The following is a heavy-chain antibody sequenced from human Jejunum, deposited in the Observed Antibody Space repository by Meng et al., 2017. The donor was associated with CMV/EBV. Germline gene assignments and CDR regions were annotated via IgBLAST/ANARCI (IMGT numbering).Heavy chain of an antibody. CDR3: AKGGVKVFYFNGLDV. CDR1: GFPFSNSA. Sequence: GFPFSNSALPWVRQAPGKGLEWVSGISASGDLTYYAGSVKGRFTISRDTSKNTLYQQMNSLRAEDTAVYYCAKGGVKVFYFNGLDVWGQGTTVTVSS. D-gene: IGHD3-10*01. CDR2: ISASGDLT. V-gene: IGHV3-23*01. J-gene: IGHJ6*02.